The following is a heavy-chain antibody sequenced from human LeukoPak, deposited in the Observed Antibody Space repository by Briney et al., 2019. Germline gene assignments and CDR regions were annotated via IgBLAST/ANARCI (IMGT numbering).Heavy chain of an antibody. CDR3: ARANPNWNPPDY. CDR2: VYHSGSI. Sequence: SETLSLTCAVSGGSMTSYFWSWIRQPPGKGLEWIGYVYHSGSISYNPSLKSRVSISEDTSKNQFSLKLSSVTAADTAVYYCARANPNWNPPDYWGQGTLVTVSS. J-gene: IGHJ4*02. D-gene: IGHD1-1*01. V-gene: IGHV4-59*08. CDR1: GGSMTSYF.